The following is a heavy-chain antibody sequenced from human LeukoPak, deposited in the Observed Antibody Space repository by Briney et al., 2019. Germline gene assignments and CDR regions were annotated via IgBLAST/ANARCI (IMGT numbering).Heavy chain of an antibody. V-gene: IGHV1-18*01. J-gene: IGHJ3*02. Sequence: AASVKVSCKASGYTFTSYGISWVRQAPGQGLEWMGWISAYNGNTNYAQKLQGRVTMTTDTSTSTAYMELRSLRSDDTAVYYCARDWGVVVPAAIRGAFDIWGQGTMVTVSS. D-gene: IGHD2-2*02. CDR3: ARDWGVVVPAAIRGAFDI. CDR1: GYTFTSYG. CDR2: ISAYNGNT.